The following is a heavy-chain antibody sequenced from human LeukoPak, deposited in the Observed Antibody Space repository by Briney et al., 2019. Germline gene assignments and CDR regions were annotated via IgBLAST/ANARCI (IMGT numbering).Heavy chain of an antibody. J-gene: IGHJ4*02. CDR2: IYYSGST. D-gene: IGHD3-10*01. CDR1: GGSISSYY. V-gene: IGHV4-59*08. CDR3: ASNYYGSGSLDY. Sequence: SETLSLTCTVFGGSISSYYWSWIRQPPGKGLEWIGYIYYSGSTNYNPSLKSRVTISVDTSKNQFSLKMSSVTAADTAVYYCASNYYGSGSLDYWGQGNLVTVSS.